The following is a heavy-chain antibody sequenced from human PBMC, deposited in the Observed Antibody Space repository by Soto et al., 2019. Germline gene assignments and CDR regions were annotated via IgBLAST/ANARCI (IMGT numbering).Heavy chain of an antibody. CDR2: ISGQIAKT. J-gene: IGHJ4*02. Sequence: QVQLVQSGPEVKKPGASVKVSCKASGYSFHNFGIIWVRQAPGQGLEWMGWISGQIAKTKYAQKFQGKVTMTTDTSTSTADMELKTLTSDDTAMYYFARGPPSGSFSLTPRYWGQGTLVTVSS. V-gene: IGHV1-18*04. D-gene: IGHD1-26*01. CDR1: GYSFHNFG. CDR3: ARGPPSGSFSLTPRY.